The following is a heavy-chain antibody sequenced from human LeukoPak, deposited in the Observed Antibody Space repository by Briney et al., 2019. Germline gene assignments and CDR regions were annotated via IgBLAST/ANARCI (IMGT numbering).Heavy chain of an antibody. V-gene: IGHV3-30*18. CDR1: GFTFTTYW. CDR3: AKDHYSSGCIDY. CDR2: ISYDGSNK. D-gene: IGHD6-19*01. J-gene: IGHJ4*02. Sequence: PGGSLRLSCAASGFTFTTYWMSWVRQAPGKGLEWVAVISYDGSNKYYADSVKGRFTISRDNSKNTLYLQMNSLRAEDTAVYYCAKDHYSSGCIDYWGQGTLVTVSS.